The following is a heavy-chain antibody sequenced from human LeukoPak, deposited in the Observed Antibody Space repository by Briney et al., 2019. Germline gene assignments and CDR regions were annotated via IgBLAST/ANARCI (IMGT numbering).Heavy chain of an antibody. CDR3: ARDHRKNVVVVPDAIYYYYMDV. V-gene: IGHV1-18*04. CDR1: GYTFTGYY. D-gene: IGHD2-2*02. CDR2: INGYNGNT. Sequence: ASVKVSCKASGYTFTGYYIHWVRQAPEQGLEWMGWINGYNGNTNYAQKLQGRVTMTTDTSTSTAYMELRSLKSDDTAVYHCARDHRKNVVVVPDAIYYYYMDVWGEGTTVTVSS. J-gene: IGHJ6*03.